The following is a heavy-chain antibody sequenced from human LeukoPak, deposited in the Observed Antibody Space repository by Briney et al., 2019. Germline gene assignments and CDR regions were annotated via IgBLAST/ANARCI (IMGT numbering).Heavy chain of an antibody. J-gene: IGHJ5*02. Sequence: GGSLRLSCAASGFTFSSYAMHWARQAPGKGLEWVAVISYDGSNKYYADSVKGRFTISRDNSKNTLYLQMNSLRAEDTAVYYRARDLSPTYYDILTGYPHGPWGQGTLVTVSS. V-gene: IGHV3-30-3*01. CDR2: ISYDGSNK. CDR1: GFTFSSYA. CDR3: ARDLSPTYYDILTGYPHGP. D-gene: IGHD3-9*01.